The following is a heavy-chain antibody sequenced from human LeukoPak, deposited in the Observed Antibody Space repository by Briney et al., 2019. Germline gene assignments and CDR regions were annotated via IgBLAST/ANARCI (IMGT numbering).Heavy chain of an antibody. CDR1: GFTFSSYS. D-gene: IGHD6-13*01. CDR2: ISSSSSYI. CDR3: ARGGRIAAAVPDY. J-gene: IGHJ4*02. V-gene: IGHV3-21*01. Sequence: GGSLRLSCAASGFTFSSYSMNWVRQAPGKGLEWGSSISSSSSYIYYADSVKGRFTISRDNAKNSLYLQMNSLRAEDTAVYYCARGGRIAAAVPDYWGQGTLVTVSS.